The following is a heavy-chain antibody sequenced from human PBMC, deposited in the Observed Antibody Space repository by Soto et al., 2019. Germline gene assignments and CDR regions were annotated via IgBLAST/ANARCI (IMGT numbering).Heavy chain of an antibody. CDR3: ASRYAQSEFDH. Sequence: QLQLQESGPGLVRPSETLSLTCSVSGDSIRSSSYYWGWIRQSPREGLEWIGKIHNNGGTQYNASNKSRNNISVNTSKNQFSLKVTSITAADTGVYYCASRYAQSEFDHWGQGSIVTVSS. CDR2: IHNNGGT. V-gene: IGHV4-39*01. CDR1: GDSIRSSSYY. J-gene: IGHJ4*02. D-gene: IGHD2-2*01.